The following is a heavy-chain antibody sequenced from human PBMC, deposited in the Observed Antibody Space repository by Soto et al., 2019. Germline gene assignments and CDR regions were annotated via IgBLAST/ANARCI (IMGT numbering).Heavy chain of an antibody. J-gene: IGHJ4*02. D-gene: IGHD4-4*01. CDR1: GFTLSSYS. CDR3: ARDPYSNYEIDY. Sequence: GGSLRLSCAASGFTLSSYSMTWARQAPEKGLEWVSSISSSSSYIYYADSVKGRFTISRDNAKNSLYLQMNSLRAEDSAVYYWARDPYSNYEIDYWGQGTLVTVSS. CDR2: ISSSSSYI. V-gene: IGHV3-21*01.